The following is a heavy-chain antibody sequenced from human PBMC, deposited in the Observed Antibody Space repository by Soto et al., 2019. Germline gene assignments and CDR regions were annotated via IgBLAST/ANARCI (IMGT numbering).Heavy chain of an antibody. J-gene: IGHJ3*02. Sequence: GGSLRLSCATSGFILSTYAMSWVRQAPGKGLEWASHISGSSDTIFYAESVKGRFTISRDNSKNTLYLEMNSLRVEDTALYYCARDSGPSPVDAFDIWGQGTMVTVSS. D-gene: IGHD1-26*01. CDR1: GFILSTYA. V-gene: IGHV3-23*01. CDR2: ISGSSDTI. CDR3: ARDSGPSPVDAFDI.